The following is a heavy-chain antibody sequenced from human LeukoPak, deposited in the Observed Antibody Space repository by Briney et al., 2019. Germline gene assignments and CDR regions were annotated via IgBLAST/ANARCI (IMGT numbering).Heavy chain of an antibody. CDR2: IKQDGSEK. CDR1: GFTFSSYW. D-gene: IGHD3-10*01. V-gene: IGHV3-7*01. J-gene: IGHJ4*02. Sequence: GGSLRLSCAASGFTFSSYWMSWVRQAPGKGLELAANIKQDGSEKYYVDSVKGRFTISRDNAKNSLYLQMNSLRAEDTAVYYCARVTGSGSLGSYPYWGQGTLVTVSS. CDR3: ARVTGSGSLGSYPY.